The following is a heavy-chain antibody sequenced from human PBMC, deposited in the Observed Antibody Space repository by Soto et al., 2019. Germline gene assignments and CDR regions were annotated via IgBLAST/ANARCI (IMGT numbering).Heavy chain of an antibody. Sequence: GGSLRLSCAASGFTFSSYSMNWVRQAPGKGLEWVSSISSSSSYIYYADSVKGRFTISRDNAKNSLYLQMNSLRAEDTAVYYCARTAGCSSTSCYYYYYYYMDVWGKGTTVTVSS. CDR3: ARTAGCSSTSCYYYYYYYMDV. V-gene: IGHV3-21*01. D-gene: IGHD2-2*01. CDR1: GFTFSSYS. J-gene: IGHJ6*03. CDR2: ISSSSSYI.